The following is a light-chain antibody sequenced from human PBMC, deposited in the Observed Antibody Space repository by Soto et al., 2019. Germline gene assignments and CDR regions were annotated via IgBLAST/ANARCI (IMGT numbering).Light chain of an antibody. CDR3: AAWDDSLNGVV. J-gene: IGLJ2*01. Sequence: LTQPPSASGTPGQRVTIFCSGSSSNIGSNTVNWYQQLPGTAPKLLIYSNNQRPSGVPDRFSGSKSGTSASLAISGLQSEDEADYYCAAWDDSLNGVVFGGGTKLTVL. V-gene: IGLV1-44*01. CDR2: SNN. CDR1: SSNIGSNT.